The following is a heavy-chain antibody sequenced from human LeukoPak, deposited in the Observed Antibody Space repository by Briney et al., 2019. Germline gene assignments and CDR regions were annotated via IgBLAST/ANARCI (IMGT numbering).Heavy chain of an antibody. V-gene: IGHV1-46*01. D-gene: IGHD3-22*01. CDR2: INPSGGST. Sequence: ASVKVSCKASGYTFTSHDINWVRQAPGQGLEWMGIINPSGGSTSYAQKFQGRVTMTRDTSTSTVYMELSSLRSEDTAVYYCARDGGDYYDSSGYYYWGQGTLVTVSS. CDR1: GYTFTSHD. J-gene: IGHJ4*02. CDR3: ARDGGDYYDSSGYYY.